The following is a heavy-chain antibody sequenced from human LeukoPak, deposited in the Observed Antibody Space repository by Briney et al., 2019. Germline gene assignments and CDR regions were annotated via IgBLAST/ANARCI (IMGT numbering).Heavy chain of an antibody. CDR2: IISDGTVT. CDR1: GFTFSSYW. J-gene: IGHJ4*02. Sequence: GGSLRLSCAAFGFTFSSYWMHWVRQAPGKGLVWVSRIISDGTVTDYADSVKGRFTISRDNAKNTLYLQMNSLRAEDTAVYYCASDWSLAYWGQGALVTVSS. CDR3: ASDWSLAY. D-gene: IGHD2-8*02. V-gene: IGHV3-74*01.